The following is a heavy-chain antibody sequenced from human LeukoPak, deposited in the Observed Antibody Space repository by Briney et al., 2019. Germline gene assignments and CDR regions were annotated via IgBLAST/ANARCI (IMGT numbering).Heavy chain of an antibody. Sequence: PSETLSLTCTVSGGSISTDYWSWIRQPPGKGLDWIGYVSFGGGTNYNPSLKSRVITSADTSKNQFSLNLTSVTAADTAVYYCARMDDVYYYGSRTISPGWVDPWGQGTLVIVSS. D-gene: IGHD3-10*01. V-gene: IGHV4-59*01. CDR3: ARMDDVYYYGSRTISPGWVDP. J-gene: IGHJ5*02. CDR1: GGSISTDY. CDR2: VSFGGGT.